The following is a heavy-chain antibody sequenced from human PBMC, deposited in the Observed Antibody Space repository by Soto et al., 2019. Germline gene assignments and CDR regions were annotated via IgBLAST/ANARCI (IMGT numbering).Heavy chain of an antibody. CDR2: IDWADDK. CDR3: ARIRGAAASDGMDV. J-gene: IGHJ6*02. V-gene: IGHV2-70*01. CDR1: GFSLSTSGLC. Sequence: GSGPTLVNPTQTLTMTCTFSGFSLSTSGLCVSWIRQPPGKALEWLALIDWADDKYYSTSLKTRLTISKDTSKNKVVLTMTNMDPLDTATYYCARIRGAAASDGMDVWGQGTTVTVSS. D-gene: IGHD6-13*01.